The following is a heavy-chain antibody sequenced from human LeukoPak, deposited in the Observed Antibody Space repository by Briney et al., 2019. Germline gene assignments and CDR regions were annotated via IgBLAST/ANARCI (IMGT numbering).Heavy chain of an antibody. CDR1: GGSISSGDYY. J-gene: IGHJ6*02. Sequence: SQTLSLTCTVSGGSISSGDYYWSWIRQPPGKGLEWIGEINHSGSTNYNPSLKSRVTISVDTSKNQFSLKLSSVTAADTAVYYCASGPKDNWNSYYYYYYGMDVWGQGTTVTVSS. D-gene: IGHD1-7*01. V-gene: IGHV4-30-4*01. CDR3: ASGPKDNWNSYYYYYYGMDV. CDR2: INHSGST.